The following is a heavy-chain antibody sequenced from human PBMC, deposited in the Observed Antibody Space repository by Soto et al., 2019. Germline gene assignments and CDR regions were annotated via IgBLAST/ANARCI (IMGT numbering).Heavy chain of an antibody. CDR3: VRGYCTTSPCSGDFQF. CDR2: IHPSGDT. V-gene: IGHV1-46*01. D-gene: IGHD2-15*01. J-gene: IGHJ1*01. Sequence: ASVKVSCKASGYKFTTYFIHWVRQAHGQGLEWMGMIHPSGDTGYAQKFRGRVTMTIDTSTTTAYMELRHLTSEDTAVYVSVRGYCTTSPCSGDFQFWGQGTRVTVSS. CDR1: GYKFTTYF.